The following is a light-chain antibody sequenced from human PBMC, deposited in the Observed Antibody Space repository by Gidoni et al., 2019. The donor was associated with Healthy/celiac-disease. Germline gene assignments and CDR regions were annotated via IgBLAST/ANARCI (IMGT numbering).Light chain of an antibody. CDR2: LGS. V-gene: IGKV2-28*01. Sequence: DIVMTQSPLSLPVTPGEPASISCRSSQSLSHSNGYNYLDWYLQKPGQSPQLLIYLGSNRASGVPDRFSGSGSGTDFTLKISRVEAEDVGVYYCMQALQAPYTFGQGTKLEIK. J-gene: IGKJ2*01. CDR3: MQALQAPYT. CDR1: QSLSHSNGYNY.